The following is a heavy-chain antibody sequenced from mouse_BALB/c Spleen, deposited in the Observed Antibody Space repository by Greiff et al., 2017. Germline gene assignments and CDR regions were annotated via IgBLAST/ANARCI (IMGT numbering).Heavy chain of an antibody. J-gene: IGHJ4*01. Sequence: VTLMESGPSLVQPSQSLSITCPVSGFSLTSYGVHWVRQSPGKGLEWLGVIWRGGSTDYNAAFMSRLSITKDNSKSQVFFKMNSLQADDTAIYYCAKIYGNSYAMDYWGQGTSVTVSS. D-gene: IGHD2-1*01. V-gene: IGHV2-5-1*01. CDR1: GFSLTSYG. CDR2: IWRGGST. CDR3: AKIYGNSYAMDY.